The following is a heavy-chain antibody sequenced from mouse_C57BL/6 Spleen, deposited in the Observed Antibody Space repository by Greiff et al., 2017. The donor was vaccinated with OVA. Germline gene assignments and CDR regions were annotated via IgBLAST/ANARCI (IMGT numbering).Heavy chain of an antibody. CDR2: INPNNGGT. CDR1: GYTFTDYY. CDR3: ARYYSNHWYFDV. J-gene: IGHJ1*03. D-gene: IGHD2-5*01. V-gene: IGHV1-26*01. Sequence: EVQLQQSGPELVKPGASVKISCKASGYTFTDYYMNWVKQSPGKSLEWIGDINPNNGGTSYNQKFKGKATLTVDKSSSTAYMELRSLTSEDSAVYYCARYYSNHWYFDVWGTGTTVTVSS.